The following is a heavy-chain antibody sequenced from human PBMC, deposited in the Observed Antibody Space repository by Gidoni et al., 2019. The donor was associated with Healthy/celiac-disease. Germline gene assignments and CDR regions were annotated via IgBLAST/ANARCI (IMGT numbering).Heavy chain of an antibody. Sequence: QVQLVQSGAEVKKPGASVKVSCKASGYTFTSYAMHWVRQAPGQRLEWMGWINAGNGNTKYSQKFQGRVTITRDTSASTAYMELSSLRSEDTAVYYCARDGPTWGLMVYPKKFDYWGQGTLVTVSS. V-gene: IGHV1-3*01. D-gene: IGHD2-8*01. CDR3: ARDGPTWGLMVYPKKFDY. CDR2: INAGNGNT. CDR1: GYTFTSYA. J-gene: IGHJ4*02.